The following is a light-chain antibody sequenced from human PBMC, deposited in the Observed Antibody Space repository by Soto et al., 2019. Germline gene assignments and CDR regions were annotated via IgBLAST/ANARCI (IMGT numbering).Light chain of an antibody. J-gene: IGKJ5*01. CDR1: QSVTGN. Sequence: EIVMTQSPGTLSVSPGEGATLSCRASQSVTGNLAWYQQKPGQAPRLLIYGASTRATDIPARFSGSGSGTGFTLTISSLQSEDFAVYYRQQYNSWPLTFGQGTRLELK. V-gene: IGKV3-15*01. CDR2: GAS. CDR3: QQYNSWPLT.